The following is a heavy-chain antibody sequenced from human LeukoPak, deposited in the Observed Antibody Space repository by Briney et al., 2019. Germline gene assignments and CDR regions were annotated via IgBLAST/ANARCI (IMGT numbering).Heavy chain of an antibody. D-gene: IGHD1-1*01. Sequence: PAGSLTLSCAASGFTFSSYGMDWVSQAPGKGLEWVAFIRYDGRNKYYADSVKGRFTIARDNTRNSLFLQMNSVRADDTAIYYCARAGEMRYRDEWGKGTAVTVSS. V-gene: IGHV3-30*02. CDR3: ARAGEMRYRDE. J-gene: IGHJ6*04. CDR2: IRYDGRNK. CDR1: GFTFSSYG.